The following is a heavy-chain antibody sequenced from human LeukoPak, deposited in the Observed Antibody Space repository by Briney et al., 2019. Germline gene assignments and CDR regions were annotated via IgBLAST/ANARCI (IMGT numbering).Heavy chain of an antibody. CDR1: GGSISSGDYY. D-gene: IGHD5-18*01. CDR2: IYYSGST. V-gene: IGHV4-30-4*08. J-gene: IGHJ6*03. Sequence: SQTLSLTCTVSGGSISSGDYYWSWIRQPPGKGLEWIGYIYYSGSTYYNPSLKSRVTISVDTSKNQFSLKLSSVTAADTAVYYCARGGYGGYYYYMDVWGKGTTVTFSS. CDR3: ARGGYGGYYYYMDV.